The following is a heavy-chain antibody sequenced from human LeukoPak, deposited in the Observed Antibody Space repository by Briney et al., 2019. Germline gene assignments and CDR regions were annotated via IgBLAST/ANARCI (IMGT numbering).Heavy chain of an antibody. CDR1: GFTVSTHY. J-gene: IGHJ3*02. CDR3: ARGHNDGHEAFDI. D-gene: IGHD1-1*01. Sequence: PGGSLRLSCAASGFTVSTHYMSWVRQAPGKGLEWVSVIYSGGNTYYADSVKGRFTISRDISKKTLYLQMKSLRAEDTAVYYCARGHNDGHEAFDIWGQGTMVTVSS. V-gene: IGHV3-53*01. CDR2: IYSGGNT.